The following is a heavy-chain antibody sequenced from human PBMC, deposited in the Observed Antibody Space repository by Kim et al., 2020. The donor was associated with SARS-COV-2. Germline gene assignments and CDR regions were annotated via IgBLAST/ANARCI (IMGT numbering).Heavy chain of an antibody. Sequence: GGSLRLSCAASGFIVSNNYMSWVRQAPGKGLEWVSIIYSGGSTYYADSVKGRFTISRDNSKNTLYLQMNSLRAEDTAVYYCARDLIAAADTGADAYYYYGMDVWGPGTTVTVSS. J-gene: IGHJ6*02. CDR3: ARDLIAAADTGADAYYYYGMDV. CDR1: GFIVSNNY. D-gene: IGHD6-13*01. CDR2: IYSGGST. V-gene: IGHV3-53*01.